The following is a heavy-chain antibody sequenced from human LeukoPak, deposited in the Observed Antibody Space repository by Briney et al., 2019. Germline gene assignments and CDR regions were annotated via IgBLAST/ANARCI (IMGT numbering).Heavy chain of an antibody. CDR2: IYHSGST. V-gene: IGHV4-30-2*01. J-gene: IGHJ4*02. CDR1: GGSISSGGYS. CDR3: ARGYYFDY. Sequence: SETLPLTCAVSGGSISSGGYSWSWIRQPPGKGLEWIGYIYHSGSTYYNPSLKSRVTISVDRSKNQFSLKLSSVTAADTAVYYCARGYYFDYWGQGTLVTVSS.